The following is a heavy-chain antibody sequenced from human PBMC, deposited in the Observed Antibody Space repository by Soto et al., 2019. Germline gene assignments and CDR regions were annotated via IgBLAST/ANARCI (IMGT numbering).Heavy chain of an antibody. CDR2: INTYNGNK. V-gene: IGHV1-18*01. CDR3: ARGGQRDFDY. Sequence: ASVKVSCKASGYTFTRYGIGWARQAPGQGLEWMGWINTYNGNKNYAQNVQGRVTLTTDTSTSTAYMELRSLRSNDTAIYYCARGGQRDFDYWGQGTQVTVSS. J-gene: IGHJ4*02. CDR1: GYTFTRYG. D-gene: IGHD1-1*01.